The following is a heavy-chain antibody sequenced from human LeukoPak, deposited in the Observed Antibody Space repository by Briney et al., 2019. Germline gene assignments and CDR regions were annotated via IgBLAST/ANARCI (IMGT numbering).Heavy chain of an antibody. CDR3: TRGRSEEMSTMSGSFAS. CDR1: GFRFDDFA. J-gene: IGHJ4*02. CDR2: INWNSDYI. V-gene: IGHV3-9*01. Sequence: GGSLRLSCAAPGFRFDDFAMHWVRQVPGKGLEWVSGINWNSDYIGYAESVKGRFTISRDNAKNSLYLQLDGLRPEDTAFYFCTRGRSEEMSTMSGSFASWGQGTLVTVSS. D-gene: IGHD5-24*01.